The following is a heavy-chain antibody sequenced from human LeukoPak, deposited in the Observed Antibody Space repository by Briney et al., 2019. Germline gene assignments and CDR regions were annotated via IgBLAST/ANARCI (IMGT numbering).Heavy chain of an antibody. CDR3: ARGGYDFWSGSVNWFDP. D-gene: IGHD3-3*01. CDR2: IYYSGST. CDR1: GGSFSSYY. J-gene: IGHJ5*02. Sequence: SETLSLTCAVYGGSFSSYYWSWIRQPPGKGLEWIGYIYYSGSTNYNPSLKSRVTISVDTSKNQFSLKLSSVTAADTAVYYCARGGYDFWSGSVNWFDPWGQGTLVTVSS. V-gene: IGHV4-59*01.